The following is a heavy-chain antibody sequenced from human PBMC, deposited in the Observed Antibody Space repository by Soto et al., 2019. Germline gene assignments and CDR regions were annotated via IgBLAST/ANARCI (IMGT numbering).Heavy chain of an antibody. CDR2: INAGNGNT. J-gene: IGHJ5*02. D-gene: IGHD3-10*01. CDR3: ARSPDMVRGVIVWFDP. Sequence: QVQLVQSGAEEKKPGASVKVSCKASGYTFTSYAMHWVRQAPGQRLEWMGWINAGNGNTKYSQKFQGRVTITRDTSASTAYMELSSLRSEDTAVYYCARSPDMVRGVIVWFDPWGQGTLVTVSS. V-gene: IGHV1-3*05. CDR1: GYTFTSYA.